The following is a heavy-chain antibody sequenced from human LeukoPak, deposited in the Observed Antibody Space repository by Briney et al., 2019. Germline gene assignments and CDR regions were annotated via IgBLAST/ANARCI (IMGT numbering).Heavy chain of an antibody. CDR3: ARDYSYGSFDAFDI. D-gene: IGHD3-16*02. CDR1: GFTFTTYW. Sequence: GGSLRLSCAASGFTFTTYWLSWVRQAPGKGLEWVANIKQDGSERYYVDFVKGRFTISRDNAKNSLYLQMNNLRAEDTAVYYCARDYSYGSFDAFDIWGQGTMVTVSS. CDR2: IKQDGSER. J-gene: IGHJ3*02. V-gene: IGHV3-7*03.